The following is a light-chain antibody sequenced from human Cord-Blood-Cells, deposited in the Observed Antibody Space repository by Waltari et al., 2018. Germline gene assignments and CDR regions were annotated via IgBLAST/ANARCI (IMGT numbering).Light chain of an antibody. Sequence: QSALTQPRSVSWSPGQSVTISCTGTSSDVGGYNYVTWYQQHPGKAPKLMIYDVSKRPSGVPDRFSGSKSGNTASLTISGLQAEDEADYYCCSYAGSLRVFGGGTKLTVL. J-gene: IGLJ3*02. CDR1: SSDVGGYNY. CDR3: CSYAGSLRV. V-gene: IGLV2-11*01. CDR2: DVS.